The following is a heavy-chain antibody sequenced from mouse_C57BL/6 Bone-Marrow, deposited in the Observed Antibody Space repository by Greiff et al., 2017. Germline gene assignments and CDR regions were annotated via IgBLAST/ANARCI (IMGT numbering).Heavy chain of an antibody. CDR1: GFNIKDDY. V-gene: IGHV14-4*01. Sequence: EVQLQQSGAELVRPGASVKLSCTASGFNIKDDYMHWVKQRPEQGLEWIGWIDPENGDTAYASKFQGKATITADTSSNTAYLQLSSLTSEDTAVYYCTTNYGSDYWGQGTTLTVSS. J-gene: IGHJ2*01. D-gene: IGHD1-1*01. CDR3: TTNYGSDY. CDR2: IDPENGDT.